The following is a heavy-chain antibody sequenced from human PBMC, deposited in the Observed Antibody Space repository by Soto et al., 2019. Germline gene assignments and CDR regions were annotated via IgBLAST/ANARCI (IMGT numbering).Heavy chain of an antibody. J-gene: IGHJ5*02. CDR2: MNPNSGNT. CDR1: GYTFTSYD. Sequence: ASVKVSCKASGYTFTSYDINWVRQATGQGLEWMGWMNPNSGNTGYAQKFQGRVTMTRNTSISTAYMELGSLRSEDTAVYYCARQMPRSGPTHILLGTNWFDPWGQGTLVTVSS. D-gene: IGHD1-26*01. V-gene: IGHV1-8*01. CDR3: ARQMPRSGPTHILLGTNWFDP.